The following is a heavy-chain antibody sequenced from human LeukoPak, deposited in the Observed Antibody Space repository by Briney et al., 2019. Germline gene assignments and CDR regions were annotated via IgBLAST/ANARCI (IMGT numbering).Heavy chain of an antibody. Sequence: PGGSLRLSCAASGFTVSSNYMSWVRQAPGKGLEWVSVIYSGGSTDYADSVKGRFTISRDNSKNTVYLQMNSLRAEDTAVYYCARVGYYYYGMDVWGQGTTVTVSS. J-gene: IGHJ6*02. CDR1: GFTVSSNY. CDR3: ARVGYYYYGMDV. V-gene: IGHV3-53*01. CDR2: IYSGGST.